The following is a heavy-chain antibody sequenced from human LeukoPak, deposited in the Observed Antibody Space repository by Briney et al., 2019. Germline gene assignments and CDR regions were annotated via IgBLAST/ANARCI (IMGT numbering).Heavy chain of an antibody. J-gene: IGHJ4*02. V-gene: IGHV5-51*01. CDR3: ARVLSSGWYFFDN. D-gene: IGHD6-19*01. Sequence: GESLKISCKGSGYSFTTYWIGWVRQMPGKGLEWMGIIYPDDSDTRYSPSFQGQVTISADKSISTAYLQWSSLKASDTAMYYCARVLSSGWYFFDNWGQGTLVTVSS. CDR1: GYSFTTYW. CDR2: IYPDDSDT.